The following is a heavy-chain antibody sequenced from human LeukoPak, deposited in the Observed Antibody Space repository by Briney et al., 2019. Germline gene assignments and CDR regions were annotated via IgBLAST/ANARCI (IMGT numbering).Heavy chain of an antibody. CDR3: AAGSNRYDSSDFDY. CDR2: IYSKTDGGTT. V-gene: IGHV3-15*01. CDR1: GFTFSNAC. D-gene: IGHD3-22*01. Sequence: GGSLRLFCAASGFTFSNACMNWVRQSPGKGLEWVGRIYSKTDGGTTEYAAPVKGRFSISRDDSKNTLDLQMHSLKTDDTALYYCAAGSNRYDSSDFDYWGQGTLVTVSS. J-gene: IGHJ4*02.